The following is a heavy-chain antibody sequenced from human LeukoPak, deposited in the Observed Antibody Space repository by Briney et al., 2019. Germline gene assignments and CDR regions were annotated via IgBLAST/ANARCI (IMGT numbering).Heavy chain of an antibody. CDR3: AKLMAATGTHYFDY. J-gene: IGHJ4*02. D-gene: IGHD1-1*01. V-gene: IGHV3-9*01. CDR1: GFTFDDYA. Sequence: PGGSLRLSCAASGFTFDDYAMHWVRQAPGKGLEWVSGISWNSGSKGYADSVKGRFTISRDNAKNSLYLQMNSLRAEDTALYYCAKLMAATGTHYFDYWGQGTLVTVSS. CDR2: ISWNSGSK.